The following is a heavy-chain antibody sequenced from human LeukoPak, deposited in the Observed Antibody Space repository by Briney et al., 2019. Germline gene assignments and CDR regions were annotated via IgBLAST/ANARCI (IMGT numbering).Heavy chain of an antibody. CDR3: ARGWGGYSSYPPDY. V-gene: IGHV3-23*01. D-gene: IGHD5-12*01. Sequence: PGGSLRLSCAASGFTFSSYAMSWVRQAPGKGLEWVSAISGSGGSTYYADSVKGRFTISRDIASNSLFLQMSSLRVEDTAIYYCARGWGGYSSYPPDYWGQGTLVTVSS. CDR2: ISGSGGST. J-gene: IGHJ4*02. CDR1: GFTFSSYA.